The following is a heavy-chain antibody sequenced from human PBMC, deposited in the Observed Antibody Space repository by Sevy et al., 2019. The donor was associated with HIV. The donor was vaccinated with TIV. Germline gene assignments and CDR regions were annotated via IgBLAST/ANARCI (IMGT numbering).Heavy chain of an antibody. J-gene: IGHJ3*02. Sequence: GGSLRLSCAASGFTFTTYTMNWVRQAPGKGLEWVSSISGSSNYIYYADSVKGRFTISRDNDKNSLYLQMNSLTAENTAVYYCARPYGSGSWEAFDIWGQGTMVTVSS. CDR2: ISGSSNYI. V-gene: IGHV3-21*01. CDR3: ARPYGSGSWEAFDI. CDR1: GFTFTTYT. D-gene: IGHD3-10*01.